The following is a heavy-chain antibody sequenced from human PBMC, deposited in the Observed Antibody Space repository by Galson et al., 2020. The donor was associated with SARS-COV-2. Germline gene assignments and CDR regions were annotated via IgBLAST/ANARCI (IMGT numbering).Heavy chain of an antibody. Sequence: GESLKISCEASGFTFGDFYMSWVRQAPGKGLEWVSYISSSSFYINNADSVKGRFTTSRDNAKNSLYLQMNSLRAEDTAIYYCARSGPYSSTWYADHWGQGTLVTVSS. J-gene: IGHJ4*02. CDR2: ISSSSFYI. D-gene: IGHD6-13*01. V-gene: IGHV3-11*03. CDR1: GFTFGDFY. CDR3: ARSGPYSSTWYADH.